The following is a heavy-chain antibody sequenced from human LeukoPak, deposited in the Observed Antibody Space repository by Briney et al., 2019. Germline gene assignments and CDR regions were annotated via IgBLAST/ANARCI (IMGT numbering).Heavy chain of an antibody. CDR3: SRDQVGDLDY. V-gene: IGHV3-30*03. D-gene: IGHD1-26*01. Sequence: GGSLTLSCAASGFTFSSYWMSWVRQAPGKGLEWVAVISYDGSNKYYADSVKGRFTISRDNSKNTLYLQMNSLRAEDTAVYYCSRDQVGDLDYWGQGTLVTVSS. CDR2: ISYDGSNK. CDR1: GFTFSSYW. J-gene: IGHJ4*02.